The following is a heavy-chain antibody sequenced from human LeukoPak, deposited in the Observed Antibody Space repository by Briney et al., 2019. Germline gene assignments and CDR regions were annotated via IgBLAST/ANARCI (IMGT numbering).Heavy chain of an antibody. J-gene: IGHJ4*02. CDR3: ARPYCDSSTCSQGGDY. V-gene: IGHV5-51*01. Sequence: GESLKISCKGPGYSFTSYWIGWVRQMPGKGLEWMGIIYPGDSDTRYSPSFQGQVTISADKSISTAYLQWSSLKASDTAMYYCARPYCDSSTCSQGGDYWGQGTPVTVSS. CDR1: GYSFTSYW. CDR2: IYPGDSDT. D-gene: IGHD2-2*01.